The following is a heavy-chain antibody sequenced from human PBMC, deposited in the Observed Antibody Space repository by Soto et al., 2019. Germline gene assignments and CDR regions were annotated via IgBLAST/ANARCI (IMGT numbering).Heavy chain of an antibody. Sequence: QVQLVQSGAEVKKPGASVKVSCKASGYTFTSYAMHWVRQAPGQRLEWMGWINAGNGNTKYSQKFQGRVTITRDTSESTAYMDLRSLRTDDTAVDYCARAWGIPRTTGNPRYYYHGMDVWGQVTTVTGYS. CDR3: ARAWGIPRTTGNPRYYYHGMDV. CDR2: INAGNGNT. V-gene: IGHV1-3*01. J-gene: IGHJ6*02. D-gene: IGHD1-7*01. CDR1: GYTFTSYA.